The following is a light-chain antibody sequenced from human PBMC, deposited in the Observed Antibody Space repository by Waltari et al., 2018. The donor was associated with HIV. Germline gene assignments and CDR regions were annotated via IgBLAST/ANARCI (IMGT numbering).Light chain of an antibody. CDR3: QQYASSVSYT. J-gene: IGKJ2*01. V-gene: IGKV3-20*01. CDR1: QTISRNY. CDR2: GAS. Sequence: DIVLTQSPGTLSLSPGERAPLSCSVSQTISRNYLAWYQQKPGQAPRLLIYGASSRATGIPDRFSGSGSGTDFTLTITKLEPEDFAVYYCQQYASSVSYTFGQGTKLEIK.